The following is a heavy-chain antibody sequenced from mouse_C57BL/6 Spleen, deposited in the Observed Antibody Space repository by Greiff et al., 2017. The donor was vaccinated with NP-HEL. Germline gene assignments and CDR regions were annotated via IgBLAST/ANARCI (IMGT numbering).Heavy chain of an antibody. CDR3: ARTGNGYVSFAY. D-gene: IGHD2-2*01. CDR2: IWSGGST. CDR1: GFSFTSYG. J-gene: IGHJ3*01. Sequence: VQLQQSGPGLVQPSQCLSITCTVSGFSFTSYGVHWVRQSPGKGLEWLGVIWSGGSTDYNAAFISRLSISKDNSTSQVFFKMNSLQADDTAIYYCARTGNGYVSFAYWGQGTLVTVSA. V-gene: IGHV2-2*01.